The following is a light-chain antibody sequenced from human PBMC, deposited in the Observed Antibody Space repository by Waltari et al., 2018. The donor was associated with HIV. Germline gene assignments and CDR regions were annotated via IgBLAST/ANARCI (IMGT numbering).Light chain of an antibody. V-gene: IGKV4-1*01. Sequence: DIVMTQSPDSLAVSLGARATVTCTSSRTVLYNRNYLAWYQQKKGKAPKVLVYWASTRAVGVPDRFSGSGSGTDFSLTISRVQADDVAIYYCQQYYTLRSTFGGGTKIEI. CDR1: RTVLYNRNY. CDR2: WAS. CDR3: QQYYTLRST. J-gene: IGKJ4*01.